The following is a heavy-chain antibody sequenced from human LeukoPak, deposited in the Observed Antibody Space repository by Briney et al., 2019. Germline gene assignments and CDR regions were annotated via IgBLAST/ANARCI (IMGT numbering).Heavy chain of an antibody. J-gene: IGHJ5*02. V-gene: IGHV3-21*01. Sequence: GGSLRLSCAASGFIFSSYSMNWVRQAPGKGLEWVSSISTSSSYIYYADSVKGRFTISRDNANNSLYLQMDSLSAEDTAVYYCARLFTSGWYNWFDPWGQGTLVTVSS. D-gene: IGHD6-19*01. CDR1: GFIFSSYS. CDR2: ISTSSSYI. CDR3: ARLFTSGWYNWFDP.